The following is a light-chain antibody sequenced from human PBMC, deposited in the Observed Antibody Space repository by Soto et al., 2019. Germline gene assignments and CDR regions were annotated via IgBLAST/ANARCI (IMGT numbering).Light chain of an antibody. Sequence: EIVLTQSPGTLSLSPGQRATLSCRASQSVGTYLAWYQQKPGQPPRLLISVASSRATGIPDRFSGSGSGTECTLTISRVEAEDFAVYYCQPYVASHPITFGQGTRLDIK. J-gene: IGKJ5*01. V-gene: IGKV3-20*01. CDR1: QSVGTY. CDR2: VAS. CDR3: QPYVASHPIT.